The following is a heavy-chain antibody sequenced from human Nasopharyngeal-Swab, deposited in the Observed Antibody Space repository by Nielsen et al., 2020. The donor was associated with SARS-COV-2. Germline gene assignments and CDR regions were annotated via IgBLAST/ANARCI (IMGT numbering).Heavy chain of an antibody. CDR1: GFTVSSNC. CDR2: IYSGGST. Sequence: GESLKISCAASGFTVSSNCMSWVRQAPGKGLEWVSVIYSGGSTYYADSVKGRFTISRDNSKNTLYLQMNSLRAEDTAVYYCARDLYRQQWPLYIYYGMDVWGQGTTVTVSS. D-gene: IGHD6-19*01. V-gene: IGHV3-53*01. CDR3: ARDLYRQQWPLYIYYGMDV. J-gene: IGHJ6*02.